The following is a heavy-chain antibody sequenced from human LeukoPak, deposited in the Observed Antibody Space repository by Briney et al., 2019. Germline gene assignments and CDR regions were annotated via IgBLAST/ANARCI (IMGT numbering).Heavy chain of an antibody. V-gene: IGHV3-53*05. CDR3: ARDRAGRRSWVEFDL. J-gene: IGHJ5*02. Sequence: GGSLRLSCIVSGFTVSSTLMDWVRQAPGKGLEWVSVIYDDGGTVYADSVKGRFTISRDTSKNMVHLQMNSLRPEDSAVYYCARDRAGRRSWVEFDLWGQGTLVTVSS. CDR1: GFTVSSTL. D-gene: IGHD3-10*01. CDR2: IYDDGGT.